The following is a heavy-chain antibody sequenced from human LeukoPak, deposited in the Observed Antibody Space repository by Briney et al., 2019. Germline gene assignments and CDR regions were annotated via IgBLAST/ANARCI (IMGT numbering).Heavy chain of an antibody. D-gene: IGHD6-6*01. CDR1: GGSFSDYY. CDR2: INHSGST. V-gene: IGHV4-34*01. J-gene: IGHJ4*02. CDR3: ASEDSSDYYFDY. Sequence: SETLSLTCAVYGGSFSDYYWSWIRQPPGKGLEWIGEINHSGSTNYNPSLKSRVTISVDTSKNQFSLKLSSVTAADTAVYYCASEDSSDYYFDYWGQGTLVTVSS.